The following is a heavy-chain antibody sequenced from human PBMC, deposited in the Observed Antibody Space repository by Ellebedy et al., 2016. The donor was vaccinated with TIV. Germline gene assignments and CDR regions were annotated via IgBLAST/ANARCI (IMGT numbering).Heavy chain of an antibody. Sequence: ASVKVSCXASGYTFTSYGISWVRQAPGQGLEWMGWISAYNGNTNYAQKLQGRVTMTRNTSISTAYMELSSLRSEDTAVYYCARGRTWFDPWGQGTLVTVSS. V-gene: IGHV1-18*01. CDR1: GYTFTSYG. CDR2: ISAYNGNT. CDR3: ARGRTWFDP. J-gene: IGHJ5*02. D-gene: IGHD1-14*01.